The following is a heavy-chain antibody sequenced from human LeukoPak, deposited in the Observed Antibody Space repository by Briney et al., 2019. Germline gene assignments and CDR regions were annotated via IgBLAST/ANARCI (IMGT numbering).Heavy chain of an antibody. CDR2: IYSSGDA. CDR3: TREPFP. Sequence: SETLSLTCTVSGGSISNYYWSWIRQPAGKGLEWVGRIYSSGDAIYNPSLKSRVTMSLDTSRNQLSLKLTSVTAADTAVYYCTREPFPWGQGTLVTVSS. CDR1: GGSISNYY. V-gene: IGHV4-4*07. J-gene: IGHJ5*02.